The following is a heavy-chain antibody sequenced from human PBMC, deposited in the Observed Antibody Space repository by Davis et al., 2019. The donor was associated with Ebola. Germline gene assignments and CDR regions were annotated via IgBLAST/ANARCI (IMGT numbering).Heavy chain of an antibody. CDR2: INPSGGST. Sequence: ASVKVSCKASGYTFTSYYMHWVRQAPGQGLEWMGIINPSGGSTSYAQKFQGRVTMTRNTSISTAYMELSSLRSEDTAVYYCARGRRIVATNRKIDYWGQGTLVTVSS. V-gene: IGHV1-46*01. CDR1: GYTFTSYY. J-gene: IGHJ4*02. CDR3: ARGRRIVATNRKIDY. D-gene: IGHD5-12*01.